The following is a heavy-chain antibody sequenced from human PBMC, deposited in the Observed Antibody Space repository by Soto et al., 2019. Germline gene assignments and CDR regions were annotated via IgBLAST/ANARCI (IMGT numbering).Heavy chain of an antibody. Sequence: ASVKVSCKASGYTFTNYGISWVRQAPGQGLEWMGWVSAYNGDTNYAQKFQGRVTMTPDTSTSTAYMELRGLRSDDTAVYYCARSPDIVVVPGGTGGVDXWGEGTTLTVSX. CDR2: VSAYNGDT. V-gene: IGHV1-18*04. J-gene: IGHJ6*04. CDR3: ARSPDIVVVPGGTGGVDX. D-gene: IGHD2-2*01. CDR1: GYTFTNYG.